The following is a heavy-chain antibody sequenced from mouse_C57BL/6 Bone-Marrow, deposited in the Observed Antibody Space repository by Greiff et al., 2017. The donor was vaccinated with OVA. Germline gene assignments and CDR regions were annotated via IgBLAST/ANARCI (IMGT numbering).Heavy chain of an antibody. CDR1: GFTFSDYY. Sequence: EVHLVESGGGLVQPGGSLKLSCAASGFTFSDYYMYWVRQTPEKRLEWVAYISNGGGSTYYPDTVKGRFSISRDNAKNTLYLQMSRLKSEDTAMYYCARQRITTVVARWYFDVWGTGTTVTVSS. V-gene: IGHV5-12*01. CDR3: ARQRITTVVARWYFDV. CDR2: ISNGGGST. D-gene: IGHD1-1*01. J-gene: IGHJ1*03.